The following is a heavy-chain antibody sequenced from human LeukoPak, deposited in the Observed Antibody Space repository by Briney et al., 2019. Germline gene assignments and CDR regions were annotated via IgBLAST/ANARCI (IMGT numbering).Heavy chain of an antibody. V-gene: IGHV1-2*06. J-gene: IGHJ4*02. CDR3: ARGGEGYCSSTSCRVPFDY. D-gene: IGHD2-2*01. CDR2: INPNSGGT. Sequence: ASVKVSCKASGYTFTGYYMHWVRQAPGQGLEWMGRINPNSGGTNYAQKFQGRVTMTRDTSISTAYMELSSLRSEDTAVYYCARGGEGYCSSTSCRVPFDYWGQGTLVTVSS. CDR1: GYTFTGYY.